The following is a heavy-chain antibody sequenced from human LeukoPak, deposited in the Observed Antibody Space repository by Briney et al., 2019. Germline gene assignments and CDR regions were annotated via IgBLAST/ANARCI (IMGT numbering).Heavy chain of an antibody. CDR1: GIAVSGNY. CDR3: AIAQTWDGLFES. CDR2: ISINTNT. D-gene: IGHD1-26*01. J-gene: IGHJ4*02. Sequence: GGSLRLSCAASGIAVSGNYMSWVRQTPGKGLEWVSFISINTNTFHADSVRGRFTISRDTSKNTLLLQMNSLRDEDSAIYYCAIAQTWDGLFESWGQGTLVTVSS. V-gene: IGHV3-53*01.